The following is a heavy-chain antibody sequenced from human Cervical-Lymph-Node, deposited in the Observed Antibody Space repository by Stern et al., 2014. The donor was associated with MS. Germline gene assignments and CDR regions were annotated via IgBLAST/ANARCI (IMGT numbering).Heavy chain of an antibody. V-gene: IGHV3-33*01. CDR3: ARDRHDLGYCSGGSCYLPDY. CDR2: IWDDGSNN. CDR1: GFTFSSYG. Sequence: VQLVESGGGVVQPGRSLRLSCAASGFTFSSYGMHWVRQAPGKGLEWVAVIWDDGSNNYYADSVKGRFTISRNNSKNTLYLQMNSLRAEDTAVYYCARDRHDLGYCSGGSCYLPDYWGQGTLVTVSS. D-gene: IGHD2-15*01. J-gene: IGHJ4*02.